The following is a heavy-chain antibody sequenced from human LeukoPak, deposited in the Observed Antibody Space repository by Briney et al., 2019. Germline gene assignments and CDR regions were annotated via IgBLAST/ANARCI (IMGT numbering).Heavy chain of an antibody. V-gene: IGHV3-53*01. D-gene: IGHD1-26*01. J-gene: IGHJ4*02. CDR1: GFSVSRTY. CDR2: IYSGGKV. Sequence: GGSLRLSCAASGFSVSRTYMSWVRQAPGKGLEWVSVIYSGGKVYYIDSVKGRFTISRDTSKNTLYLQMHSLRAEDTAVYYCAKAPSGSYVPFEFWGQGTLVTVSS. CDR3: AKAPSGSYVPFEF.